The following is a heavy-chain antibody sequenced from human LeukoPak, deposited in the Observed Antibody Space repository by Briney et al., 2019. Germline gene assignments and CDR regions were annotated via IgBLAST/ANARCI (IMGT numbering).Heavy chain of an antibody. CDR3: ARTIQVYNYDILTGYYYYFDY. Sequence: SETLSLTCAVYGGSFSGYYWSWIRQPPGKGLEWIGEINHSGSTNYNPSLKSRVTISVDTSKNQFSLELSSVTAADTAVYYCARTIQVYNYDILTGYYYYFDYWGQGTLVTVSS. CDR1: GGSFSGYY. CDR2: INHSGST. J-gene: IGHJ4*02. D-gene: IGHD3-9*01. V-gene: IGHV4-34*01.